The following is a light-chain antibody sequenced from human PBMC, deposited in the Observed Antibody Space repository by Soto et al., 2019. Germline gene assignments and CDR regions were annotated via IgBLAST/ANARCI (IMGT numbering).Light chain of an antibody. J-gene: IGKJ1*01. CDR2: KAS. CDR1: QNIYTW. CDR3: QQYNSYSRT. Sequence: DIQMTQSPATRSASVGDRVTSTCRASQNIYTWLAWYQQKPGKAPKLLIYKASSLESGVPSRFSGSGSGTEFTLTISSLQPDDFATYYCQQYNSYSRTFGQGTKVDIK. V-gene: IGKV1-5*03.